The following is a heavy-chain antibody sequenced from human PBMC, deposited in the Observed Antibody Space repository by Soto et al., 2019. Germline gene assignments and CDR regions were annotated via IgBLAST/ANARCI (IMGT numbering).Heavy chain of an antibody. J-gene: IGHJ3*02. Sequence: QVQLVQSGAEVKKPGASVKVSCKASGYTFTSFGITWVRQAPGQGLEWMGWISVYNGKTNYAQKLQGRVTVTRDTSTNTAYMELRSLRSDDTAVYYCAKDDYGKNDGDSLEMWGQGTIVTVSS. CDR3: AKDDYGKNDGDSLEM. D-gene: IGHD4-17*01. CDR2: ISVYNGKT. CDR1: GYTFTSFG. V-gene: IGHV1-18*01.